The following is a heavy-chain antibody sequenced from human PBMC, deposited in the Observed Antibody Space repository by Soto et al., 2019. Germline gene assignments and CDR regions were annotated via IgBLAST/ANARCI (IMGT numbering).Heavy chain of an antibody. Sequence: QLQLQETGPGLVTPSETLSLTCTVSGASIKSRNYFWGWIRQPPGNGLEFVGSIHSSGGTSYNPSLKSRVTVSVDLSNSHFSLSLKSLTATDTAVYYCGRLAEAATGHTDFDFWGQGTLVTVSS. V-gene: IGHV4-39*02. J-gene: IGHJ4*02. CDR2: IHSSGGT. CDR3: GRLAEAATGHTDFDF. CDR1: GASIKSRNYF. D-gene: IGHD2-15*01.